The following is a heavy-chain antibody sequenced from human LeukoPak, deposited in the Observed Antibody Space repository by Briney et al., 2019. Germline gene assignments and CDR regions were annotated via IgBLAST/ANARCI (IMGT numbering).Heavy chain of an antibody. CDR1: GGSISSYY. CDR2: INYSGST. Sequence: SETLSLTCTVSGGSISSYYWSWIRQPPGKGLEWIGYINYSGSTNYNPSLKSRVTISVDTSRNQFSLKLSSVNAADTAVYYCARAPGAMVFDYWGQGTLVTVSS. D-gene: IGHD5-18*01. J-gene: IGHJ4*02. CDR3: ARAPGAMVFDY. V-gene: IGHV4-59*01.